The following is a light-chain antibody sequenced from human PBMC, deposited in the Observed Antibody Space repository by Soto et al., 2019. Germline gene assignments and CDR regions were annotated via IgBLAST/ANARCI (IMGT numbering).Light chain of an antibody. V-gene: IGKV1-5*03. Sequence: DIQMTQSPSTLSASIGDKVTITCRASQSIDNWLAWYQQKPGKAPKLLIYRTSILEDEVPSRFSGSGSGTEFTLTISSLQPDDFASYYCQQYNDYSWTFGEGTKVEIK. CDR2: RTS. CDR3: QQYNDYSWT. J-gene: IGKJ1*01. CDR1: QSIDNW.